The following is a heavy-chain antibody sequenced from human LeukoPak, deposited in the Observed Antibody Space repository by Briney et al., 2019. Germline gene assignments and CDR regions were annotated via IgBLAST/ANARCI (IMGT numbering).Heavy chain of an antibody. CDR1: GFTFSSYA. CDR3: AKGYDSSGYNLDY. V-gene: IGHV3-23*01. J-gene: IGHJ4*02. CDR2: ISGSGGST. Sequence: GGSLRLPCAASGFTFSSYAMSWVRQAPGKGLEWVSAISGSGGSTYYADSVKGRFTISRDNSKNTLYLQMNSLRAEDTAVYYCAKGYDSSGYNLDYWGQGTLVTVSS. D-gene: IGHD3-22*01.